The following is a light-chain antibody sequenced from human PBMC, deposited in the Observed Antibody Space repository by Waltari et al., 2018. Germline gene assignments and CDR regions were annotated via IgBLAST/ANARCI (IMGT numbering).Light chain of an antibody. CDR3: QQRYNWPLT. CDR1: HSVSTL. CDR2: DTS. J-gene: IGKJ4*01. Sequence: EIVLTKSPATLSLSPGERATLSCRASHSVSTLLAWYQQRPGQSPRLLIYDTSYRAPGIPGRFSGSGSGADFTLTISGLEPEDFAVYYCQQRYNWPLTFGGGTRVEV. V-gene: IGKV3-11*01.